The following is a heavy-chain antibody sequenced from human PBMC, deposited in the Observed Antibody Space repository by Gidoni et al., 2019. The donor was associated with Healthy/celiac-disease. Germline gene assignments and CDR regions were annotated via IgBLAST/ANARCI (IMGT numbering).Heavy chain of an antibody. J-gene: IGHJ4*02. CDR1: GGSISSSSYY. Sequence: QLQLQESGPGLVKPSETLSLTCTVSGGSISSSSYYWGWIRQPPGKGLEWIGSIYYSGSTYYNPSLKSRVTISVDTSKNQFSLKLSSVTAADTAVYYCARHAQHGYCGGDCYSDYFDYWGQGTLVTVSS. CDR3: ARHAQHGYCGGDCYSDYFDY. CDR2: IYYSGST. V-gene: IGHV4-39*01. D-gene: IGHD2-21*02.